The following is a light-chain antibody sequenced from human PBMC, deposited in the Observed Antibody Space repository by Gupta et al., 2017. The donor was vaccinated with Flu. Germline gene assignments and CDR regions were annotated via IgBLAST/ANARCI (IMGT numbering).Light chain of an antibody. CDR1: QSVSSSY. CDR2: GAS. V-gene: IGKV3-20*01. CDR3: QQEGSSPVT. Sequence: IVLTQPPGPLSLSPGERPTLSCRARQSVSSSYLAWYQQKPGQAPRLLIYGASSRATGIPDRFSGSGSGTDFTLTISILDPEDLAVDYCQQEGSSPVTFGHGTKVDI. J-gene: IGKJ3*01.